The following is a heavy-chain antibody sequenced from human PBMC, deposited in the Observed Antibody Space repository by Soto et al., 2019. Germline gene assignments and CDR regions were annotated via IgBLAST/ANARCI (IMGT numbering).Heavy chain of an antibody. D-gene: IGHD6-13*01. CDR1: GFTFSGSA. J-gene: IGHJ6*02. V-gene: IGHV3-73*01. Sequence: EVQLVESGGGLVQPGGSLKLSCAASGFTFSGSAMHWVRQASGKGLEWVGRIRSKANSYATAYAASVKGRFTISRDDSXKXASXQMNSMKTEDTAVYYCTRQGDSSSWYFGDHYGMDVWGQGTTVTVSS. CDR3: TRQGDSSSWYFGDHYGMDV. CDR2: IRSKANSYAT.